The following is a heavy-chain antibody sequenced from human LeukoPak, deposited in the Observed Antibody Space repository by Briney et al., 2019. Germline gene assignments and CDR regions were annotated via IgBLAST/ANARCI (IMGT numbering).Heavy chain of an antibody. CDR3: ARLTRLSTSPERYYLDY. CDR1: GDSIRSFY. J-gene: IGHJ4*02. D-gene: IGHD6-6*01. CDR2: VYTSGGT. Sequence: SETLSLTCTVSGDSIRSFYCRGSRHPPGRGGGGFGDVYTSGGTNYVPSLKGRVTISIDTSKNQFSLKLSSVTAADSAVYYCARLTRLSTSPERYYLDYWGQGTLVTVSS. V-gene: IGHV4-4*09.